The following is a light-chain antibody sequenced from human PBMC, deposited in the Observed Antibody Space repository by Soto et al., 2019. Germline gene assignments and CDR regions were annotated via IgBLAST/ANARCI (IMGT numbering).Light chain of an antibody. J-gene: IGLJ1*01. CDR1: DSNIGAYD. CDR2: GNI. CDR3: QSYDSTLSARYV. Sequence: QSVLTQPPSVSGAPGQRVTISCAGSDSNIGAYDVQWYQQRPGTAPKLLIFGNINRPSGVPDRFSGSKSGTSASLAITGLQAEDEGDYYCQSYDSTLSARYVFGTGTKLTVL. V-gene: IGLV1-40*01.